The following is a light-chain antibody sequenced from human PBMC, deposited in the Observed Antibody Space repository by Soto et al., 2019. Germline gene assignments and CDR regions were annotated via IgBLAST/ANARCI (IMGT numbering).Light chain of an antibody. CDR2: AAS. J-gene: IGKJ1*01. V-gene: IGKV1-6*01. CDR1: RDIGSD. Sequence: ATQRNQSSSSLSAAVGDRITITCRASRDIGSDLSWYQQTPGKAPTILIYAASNLPSGVPSRFRGSRSCTEFTLTISRLQPEDFETDYCLQDHDDSWTFGQGTKVDIK. CDR3: LQDHDDSWT.